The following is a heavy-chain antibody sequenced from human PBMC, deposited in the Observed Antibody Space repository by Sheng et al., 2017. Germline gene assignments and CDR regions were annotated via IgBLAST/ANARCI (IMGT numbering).Heavy chain of an antibody. J-gene: IGHJ3*02. D-gene: IGHD6-19*01. Sequence: QVQLVESGGGVVQPGRSLRLSCAASGFTFSSYGMHWVRQAPGKGLEWVAVIWYDGSNKYYADSVKGRFTISRDNSKNTLYLQMNSLRAEDTAVYYCAAAVAGLDAFDIWGQGTSGHRLF. V-gene: IGHV3-33*01. CDR1: GFTFSSYG. CDR3: AAAVAGLDAFDI. CDR2: IWYDGSNK.